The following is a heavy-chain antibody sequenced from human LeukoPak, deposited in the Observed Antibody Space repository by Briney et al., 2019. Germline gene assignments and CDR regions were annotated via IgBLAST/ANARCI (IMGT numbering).Heavy chain of an antibody. CDR3: ARDHGGYYFDY. CDR1: GFTVSSNY. J-gene: IGHJ4*02. CDR2: IYGGGST. V-gene: IGHV3-53*01. Sequence: GGSLRLSCAASGFTVSSNYMSWVRQAPGKGLEWVSVIYGGGSTYYADSVKGRFTISRDNSKNTLYLQMNSLRAEDTAVYYCARDHGGYYFDYWGQGTLVTVSS.